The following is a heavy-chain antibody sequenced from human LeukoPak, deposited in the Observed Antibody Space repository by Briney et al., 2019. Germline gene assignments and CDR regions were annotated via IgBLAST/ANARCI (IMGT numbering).Heavy chain of an antibody. Sequence: GGTLGLFCVASGLTFRRYGMNWVRGASGKGLEWVSSIIASTGYTYYADAVKGRFTISRDNAKNSLYLQMNSLRAEDTAVYYWARDHPRSWAYDQWGQGTLVTVSS. CDR3: ARDHPRSWAYDQ. CDR2: IIASTGYT. CDR1: GLTFRRYG. J-gene: IGHJ4*02. D-gene: IGHD3-16*01. V-gene: IGHV3-21*01.